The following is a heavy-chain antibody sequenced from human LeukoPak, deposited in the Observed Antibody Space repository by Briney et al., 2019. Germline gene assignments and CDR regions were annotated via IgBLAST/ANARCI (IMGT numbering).Heavy chain of an antibody. CDR2: ISGSGGST. J-gene: IGHJ6*02. V-gene: IGHV3-23*01. CDR1: GFTFSSYA. CDR3: AKFMVRGGLKYHYYGMDV. D-gene: IGHD3-10*01. Sequence: GGSLRLSCAASGFTFSSYAMSWVRQAPGKGLEWVSAISGSGGSTYYADSVKGRFTISRDNSKNTLYLQMNSLRAEDTAVYYCAKFMVRGGLKYHYYGMDVWGQGTTVTVSS.